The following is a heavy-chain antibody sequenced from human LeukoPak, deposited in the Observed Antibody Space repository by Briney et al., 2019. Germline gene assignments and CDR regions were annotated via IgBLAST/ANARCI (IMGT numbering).Heavy chain of an antibody. Sequence: PSETLSLTCAVYGGSFSGYYWSWIRQPPGKGLEWIGEINHSGSTNYHPSLKSRVTISVDTSKNQFSLKLSSVTAADTAVYYCARSRYYDSSGYYPFDYWGQGTLVTVSS. CDR1: GGSFSGYY. CDR3: ARSRYYDSSGYYPFDY. CDR2: INHSGST. J-gene: IGHJ4*02. D-gene: IGHD3-22*01. V-gene: IGHV4-34*01.